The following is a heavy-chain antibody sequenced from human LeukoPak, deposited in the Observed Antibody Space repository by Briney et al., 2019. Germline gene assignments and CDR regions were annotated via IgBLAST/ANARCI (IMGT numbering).Heavy chain of an antibody. CDR3: ARPTVTTRDGMDV. CDR2: IYYSGST. V-gene: IGHV4-39*01. J-gene: IGHJ6*02. CDR1: GGSISGSSYY. Sequence: SETLSLTCTVSGGSISGSSYYWGWIRQPPGKGLEWIGSIYYSGSTYYNPSLKSLVTISVDTSKNQFSLKLSSLTAADTAVYYCARPTVTTRDGMDVWGQGTTVTVSS. D-gene: IGHD4-11*01.